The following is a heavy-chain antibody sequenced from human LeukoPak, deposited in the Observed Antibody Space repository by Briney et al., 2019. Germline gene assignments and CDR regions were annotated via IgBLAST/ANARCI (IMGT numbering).Heavy chain of an antibody. J-gene: IGHJ4*02. Sequence: GGSLRLSCVASVFIFINYAMSWVRQAPGKGLEGVSAIVGSGGSTYYADSVKGRFTISRDNSKHTLFLQMNSLRVEDTALYYCSKWVDYDVLTGYYDSDFWGQGTLVTVSS. V-gene: IGHV3-23*01. CDR3: SKWVDYDVLTGYYDSDF. D-gene: IGHD3-9*01. CDR2: IVGSGGST. CDR1: VFIFINYA.